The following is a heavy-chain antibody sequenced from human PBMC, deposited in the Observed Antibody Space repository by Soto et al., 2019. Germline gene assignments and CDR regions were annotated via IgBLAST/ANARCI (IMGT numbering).Heavy chain of an antibody. J-gene: IGHJ4*02. D-gene: IGHD3-22*01. V-gene: IGHV3-23*01. CDR2: ISYGGGTT. CDR3: AKNQGYYYDSTGYHFDY. Sequence: EVQLLESGGGLVQPGGSLRLSCAASEFTFSNYAMSWVRQAPGKGLEWVSAISYGGGTTYYADSVKGRFTISRDNSKTTLYLQMHSLKAEDTAVYYCAKNQGYYYDSTGYHFDYWGQGTLVTVSS. CDR1: EFTFSNYA.